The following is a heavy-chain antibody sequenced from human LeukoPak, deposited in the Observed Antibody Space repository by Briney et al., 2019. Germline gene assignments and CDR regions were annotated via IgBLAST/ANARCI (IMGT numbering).Heavy chain of an antibody. V-gene: IGHV3-7*01. CDR3: ARLALRHTPMVPYNWFDP. J-gene: IGHJ5*02. D-gene: IGHD5-18*01. CDR2: IKQDGSGK. Sequence: GGSLRLSCAASGFTFSSYWMTWVRQAPGKGLEWVANIKQDGSGKYYVDSVKGRFTISRDNAKNSLYLQMNSLRAEDTAVYYCARLALRHTPMVPYNWFDPWAREPWSPPPQ. CDR1: GFTFSSYW.